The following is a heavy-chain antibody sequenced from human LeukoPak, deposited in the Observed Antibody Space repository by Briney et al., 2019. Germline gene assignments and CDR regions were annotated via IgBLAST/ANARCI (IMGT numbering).Heavy chain of an antibody. D-gene: IGHD3-22*01. CDR1: GFTFSDYY. J-gene: IGHJ4*02. CDR3: AKDRPNYYGSNGHYYRRDGDY. CDR2: TSGDGGAT. Sequence: GGSLRLSCAASGFTFSDYYMSWIRQAPGKGLEWVSSTSGDGGATYYSNSVKGRFTNSRDNSRNTLYLQMNSLRAEDTAVYYCAKDRPNYYGSNGHYYRRDGDYWGQGTLVTVSS. V-gene: IGHV3-23*01.